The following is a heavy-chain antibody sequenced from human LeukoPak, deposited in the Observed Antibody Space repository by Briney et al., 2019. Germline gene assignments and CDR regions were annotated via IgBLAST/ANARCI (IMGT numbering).Heavy chain of an antibody. CDR2: ISSSSSYI. CDR1: GFTFSSYS. CDR3: AREDFGVVTVYYGIDV. D-gene: IGHD3-3*01. V-gene: IGHV3-21*01. J-gene: IGHJ6*02. Sequence: GGSLRLSCAASGFTFSSYSMNWVRQAPGKGLEWVSSISSSSSYIYYADSVKGRFTISRDNAKNSLYLQMNSLRAEDTAVYYCAREDFGVVTVYYGIDVWGQGTTVTVSS.